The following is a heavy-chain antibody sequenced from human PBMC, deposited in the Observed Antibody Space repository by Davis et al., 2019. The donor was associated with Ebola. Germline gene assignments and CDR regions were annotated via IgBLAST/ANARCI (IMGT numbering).Heavy chain of an antibody. CDR2: IIPIFGTA. V-gene: IGHV1-69*13. J-gene: IGHJ4*02. CDR3: ARGGWELLYGRFDY. CDR1: GYTFTSYD. Sequence: SVKVSCKASGYTFTSYDINWVRQAPGQGLEWMGGIIPIFGTANYAQKFQGRVTITADESTSTAYMELSSLRSEDTAVYYCARGGWELLYGRFDYWGQGTLVTVSS. D-gene: IGHD1-26*01.